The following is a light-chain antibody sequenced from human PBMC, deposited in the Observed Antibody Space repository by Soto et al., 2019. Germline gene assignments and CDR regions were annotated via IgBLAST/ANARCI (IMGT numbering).Light chain of an antibody. CDR2: GNI. CDR3: QSYDNTLSSSEVV. J-gene: IGLJ2*01. Sequence: QLVLTQPPSVSGAPGQRVTISCTGSSSNIGAGYDVHWYQQRPGTAPKLLIFGNINRPSGVPDRFSGSKSGTSASLAITGLQAEDEGDYYCQSYDNTLSSSEVVFGGGTKLTVL. V-gene: IGLV1-40*01. CDR1: SSNIGAGYD.